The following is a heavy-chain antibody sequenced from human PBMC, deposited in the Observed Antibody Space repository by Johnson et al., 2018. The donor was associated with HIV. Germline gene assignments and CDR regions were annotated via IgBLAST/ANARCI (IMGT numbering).Heavy chain of an antibody. CDR2: IRYDGSNK. CDR3: ARDGEWQQLPLGDGLDV. Sequence: QVQLVESGGGVVQPGGSLRLSCAASGFTFSSYGMHWVRQAPGKGLEWVAFIRYDGSNKYYADSVRGRFTISRDTSKNTLYLQMSSLKVEDTALYYCARDGEWQQLPLGDGLDVWGRGTMVIVSS. J-gene: IGHJ3*01. V-gene: IGHV3-30*02. D-gene: IGHD6-13*01. CDR1: GFTFSSYG.